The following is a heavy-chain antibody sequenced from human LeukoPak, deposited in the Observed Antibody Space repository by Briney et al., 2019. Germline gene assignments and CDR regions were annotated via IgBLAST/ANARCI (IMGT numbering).Heavy chain of an antibody. J-gene: IGHJ4*02. CDR3: ARESDYVWGSYRSYYFDY. CDR2: ICSGGST. CDR1: GFTVSRNY. Sequence: GGSLRLSCAASGFTVSRNYMSWVRQAPGKGLEWVSVICSGGSTYYADSVKGRFTISGDNSKNTLYLQMNSLRAEDTAVYYCARESDYVWGSYRSYYFDYWGQGTLVTVSS. V-gene: IGHV3-53*01. D-gene: IGHD3-16*02.